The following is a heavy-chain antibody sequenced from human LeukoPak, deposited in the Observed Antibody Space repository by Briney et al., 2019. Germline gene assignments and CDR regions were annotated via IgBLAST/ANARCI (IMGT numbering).Heavy chain of an antibody. CDR1: GGTFSGDA. V-gene: IGHV1-69*04. CDR3: ARSVAAAGRTGSFDP. J-gene: IGHJ5*02. Sequence: SVKVSCKASGGTFSGDAISWVRQAPGQGLEWMGRIVPIVGLANYAQKFQGRVTITADKSTSTAYMDLRGLRYEDTAVYYCARSVAAAGRTGSFDPWGQGTLVTVSS. D-gene: IGHD6-13*01. CDR2: IVPIVGLA.